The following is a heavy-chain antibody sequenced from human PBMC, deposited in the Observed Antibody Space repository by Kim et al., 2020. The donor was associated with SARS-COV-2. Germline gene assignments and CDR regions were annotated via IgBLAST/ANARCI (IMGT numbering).Heavy chain of an antibody. CDR2: IYYSGST. J-gene: IGHJ6*02. CDR3: AGQGENKARDYYYYGMDV. Sequence: SETLSLTCTVSGGSISSGGYYWSWIRQHPGKGLEWIGYIYYSGSTYYNPSLKSRVTISVDTSKNQFSLKLSSVTAADTAVYYCAGQGENKARDYYYYGMDVWGQGTTVTVSS. D-gene: IGHD3-16*01. V-gene: IGHV4-31*03. CDR1: GGSISSGGYY.